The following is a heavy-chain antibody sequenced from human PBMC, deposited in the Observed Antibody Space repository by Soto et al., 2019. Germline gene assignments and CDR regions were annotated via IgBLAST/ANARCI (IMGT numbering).Heavy chain of an antibody. D-gene: IGHD2-15*01. V-gene: IGHV4-39*01. CDR2: IYYSGST. J-gene: IGHJ5*02. Sequence: QLQLQESGPGLVKPSETLSLTCTVSGGSISSSSYYWGWIRQPPGKGLEWIGSIYYSGSTYYNPSLKSRVTISVDTSKNQFSLKLSSVTAADTAVYYCASLPNCSGGSCYRNRFDPWGQGTLVTVSS. CDR3: ASLPNCSGGSCYRNRFDP. CDR1: GGSISSSSYY.